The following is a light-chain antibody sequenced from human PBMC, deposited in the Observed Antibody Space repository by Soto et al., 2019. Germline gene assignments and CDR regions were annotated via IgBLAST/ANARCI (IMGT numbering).Light chain of an antibody. J-gene: IGKJ1*01. CDR2: RGS. CDR3: QDYGTSSPWT. CDR1: QNIRGNE. Sequence: EVALTQSPGTLSLSPGERATLSCRASQNIRGNELAWYQQKPGQAPRLLIYRGSSRATGIPDRFSGRRSGTDFALTTSRLEPEDFAVYYCQDYGTSSPWTFGQGTKVEIK. V-gene: IGKV3-20*01.